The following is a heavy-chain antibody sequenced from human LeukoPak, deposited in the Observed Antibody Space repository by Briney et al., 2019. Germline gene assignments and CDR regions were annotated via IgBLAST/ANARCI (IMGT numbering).Heavy chain of an antibody. CDR1: GFTFSSYA. CDR2: ISGSGGST. CDR3: AKDHYYDSSGRFQH. Sequence: GGSLRLSCAASGFTFSSYAMSWVRQAPGKGPEWVSAISGSGGSTYYADSVKGRFTISRDNSKNTLYLQMNSLRAEDTAVCYCAKDHYYDSSGRFQHWGRGTLVTVSS. J-gene: IGHJ1*01. D-gene: IGHD3-22*01. V-gene: IGHV3-23*01.